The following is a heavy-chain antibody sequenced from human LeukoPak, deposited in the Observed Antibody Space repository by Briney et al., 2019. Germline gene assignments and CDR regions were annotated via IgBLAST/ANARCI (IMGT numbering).Heavy chain of an antibody. J-gene: IGHJ4*02. D-gene: IGHD1-26*01. CDR1: GGSISSGGYS. CDR3: AAGPRYSGSYYPFDY. Sequence: SETLSLTSAVSGGSISSGGYSWSWIRQPPGKGLEWIGYIYHSGSTYYNPSLKSRVTISVDRSKNQFSLKLSSVTAADTAVYYCAAGPRYSGSYYPFDYWGQGTLVTVSS. V-gene: IGHV4-30-2*01. CDR2: IYHSGST.